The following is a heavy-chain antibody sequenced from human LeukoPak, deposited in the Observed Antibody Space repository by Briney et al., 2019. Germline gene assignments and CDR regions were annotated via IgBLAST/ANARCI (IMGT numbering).Heavy chain of an antibody. CDR3: AKAPIVALQDY. CDR1: GFTFSSYA. CDR2: ISGSGGST. D-gene: IGHD5-12*01. Sequence: GGSLRLSCAASGFTFSSYAMSWVRQAAGKGLEWVSAISGSGGSTYYADSVKGPLTISRDNSKNTLYLQMNSLRAEDTAVYYCAKAPIVALQDYWGQGTLVTVSS. J-gene: IGHJ4*02. V-gene: IGHV3-23*01.